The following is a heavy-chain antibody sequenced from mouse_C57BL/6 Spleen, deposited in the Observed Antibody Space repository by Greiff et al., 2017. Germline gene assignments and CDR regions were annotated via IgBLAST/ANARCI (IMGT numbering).Heavy chain of an antibody. CDR1: GYTFTDYE. J-gene: IGHJ2*01. CDR2: IDPETGGT. V-gene: IGHV1-15*01. D-gene: IGHD2-1*01. CDR3: TRWGLWGNPFDY. Sequence: VQLQQSGAELVRPGASVTLSCKASGYTFTDYEMHWVKQTPVHGLEWIGAIDPETGGTAYNQKFKGKAILTADTSSSTAYMELRSLTSEDSAVYYCTRWGLWGNPFDYWGQGTTLTVSS.